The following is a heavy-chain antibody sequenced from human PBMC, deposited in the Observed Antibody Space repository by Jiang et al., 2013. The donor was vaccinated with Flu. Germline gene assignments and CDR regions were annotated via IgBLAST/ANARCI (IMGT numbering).Heavy chain of an antibody. V-gene: IGHV3-15*01. CDR2: IRRTSGGGTT. J-gene: IGHJ4*02. Sequence: VQLVESGGGLVKPGESLGLSCTASGFTFSTAWMAWIRQAPGMGLEWVALIRRTSGGGTTKYATPVKDRFTISRDDSRNTVYLQMNSLRTEDTAVYYCVADIPNGDAIQIHPFDYCGQGTLV. CDR1: GFTFSTAW. D-gene: IGHD2-21*01. CDR3: VADIPNGDAIQIHPFDY.